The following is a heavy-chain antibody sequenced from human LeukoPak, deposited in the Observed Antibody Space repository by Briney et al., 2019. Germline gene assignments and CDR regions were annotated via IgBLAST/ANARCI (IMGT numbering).Heavy chain of an antibody. CDR2: MNPNSGNT. CDR1: GYTFTSYD. Sequence: GASVKVSCKASGYTFTSYDINWVRQATGQGLEWMGWMNPNSGNTGYAQKFQGRVTITRNTSISTAYMELSSLRSEDTAVYYCARAPRITMVRGVIYWFDPWGQGTLGTVSS. CDR3: ARAPRITMVRGVIYWFDP. V-gene: IGHV1-8*03. J-gene: IGHJ5*02. D-gene: IGHD3-10*01.